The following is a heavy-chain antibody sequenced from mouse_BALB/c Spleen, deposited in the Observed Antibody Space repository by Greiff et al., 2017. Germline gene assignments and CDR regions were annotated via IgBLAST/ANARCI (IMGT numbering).Heavy chain of an antibody. CDR3: AIYDGYFYAMDY. Sequence: QVHVKQSGPGLVAPSQSLSITCTVSGFSLTSYGVHWVRQPPGKGLEWLGVIWAGGSTNYNSALMSRLSISKDNSKSQVFLKMNSLQTDDTAMYYCAIYDGYFYAMDYWGQGTSVTVSS. V-gene: IGHV2-9*02. CDR2: IWAGGST. CDR1: GFSLTSYG. D-gene: IGHD2-3*01. J-gene: IGHJ4*01.